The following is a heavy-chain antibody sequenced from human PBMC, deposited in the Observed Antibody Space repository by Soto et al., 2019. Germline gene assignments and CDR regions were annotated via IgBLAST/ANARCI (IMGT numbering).Heavy chain of an antibody. J-gene: IGHJ4*02. CDR3: ARNKNDFWSGYNRLDY. V-gene: IGHV2-5*01. Sequence: SGPKRVNTTRTLTLTCNFSGCSLSTSGAGVGWIRPPPGKALQWLALIYWNYDKRYSPSRKSRRTITKDTSKNQVVLTMTNRHPVDTATYYCARNKNDFWSGYNRLDYLGQGTLGTVSS. CDR1: GCSLSTSGAG. D-gene: IGHD3-3*01. CDR2: IYWNYDK.